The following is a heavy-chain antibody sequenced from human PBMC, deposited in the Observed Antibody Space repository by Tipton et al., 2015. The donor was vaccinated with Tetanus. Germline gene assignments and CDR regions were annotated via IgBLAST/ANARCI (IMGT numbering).Heavy chain of an antibody. V-gene: IGHV3-48*02. CDR2: ISGTGTTV. D-gene: IGHD3-22*01. CDR3: ARDQIVEQATRDHDYGVDV. CDR1: GFSFRGFG. J-gene: IGHJ6*02. Sequence: SLRLSCEGSGFSFRGFGMNWVRQAPGKGLEWVSHISGTGTTVDYADSVKGRFTISRDNAKNSLYLQMNSLRDEDTAVYYCARDQIVEQATRDHDYGVDVWGQGTTVTVSS.